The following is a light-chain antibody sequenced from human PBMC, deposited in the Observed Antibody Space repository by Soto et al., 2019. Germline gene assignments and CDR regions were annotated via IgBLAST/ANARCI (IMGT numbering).Light chain of an antibody. CDR2: DVS. V-gene: IGKV3-11*01. CDR3: QQRNKWPPIFT. J-gene: IGKJ3*01. CDR1: QSVSTY. Sequence: EIVLTQSPATLSLSPGERATLSCRASQSVSTYLAWYQQKPGQSPRLLVYDVSIRATGIPARFSGSGSGTDFTLTISSLEPEEFAVSYCQQRNKWPPIFTFGPGTKVDF.